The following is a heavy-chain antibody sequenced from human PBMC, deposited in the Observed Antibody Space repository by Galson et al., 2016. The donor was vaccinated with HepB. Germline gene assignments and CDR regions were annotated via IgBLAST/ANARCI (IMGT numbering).Heavy chain of an antibody. V-gene: IGHV3-30*04. J-gene: IGHJ4*02. Sequence: SLRLSCAASGFIFSNYAVLWVRQAPGKGPEWVAVISEDGSSRHYIASVEGRFTVSRDNAKNSLYLQMSSLRVEDTAVYYCVRIGVVIPATKLDYWGQGTLVTVSS. CDR3: VRIGVVIPATKLDY. CDR1: GFIFSNYA. D-gene: IGHD2-2*01. CDR2: ISEDGSSR.